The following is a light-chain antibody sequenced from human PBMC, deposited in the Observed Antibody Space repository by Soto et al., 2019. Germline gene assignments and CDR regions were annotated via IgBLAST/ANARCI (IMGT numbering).Light chain of an antibody. CDR1: QSVSSY. V-gene: IGKV3-11*01. CDR2: DTY. Sequence: EIVLTQSPATLSLSPGERAALSCRASQSVSSYLAWYQQKPGQAPRLLIYDTYNRATGSPARFSGSVSGTDFTLTISSLESEDFAFYYCQQRSNWPPWTFGQGTKVYIK. CDR3: QQRSNWPPWT. J-gene: IGKJ1*01.